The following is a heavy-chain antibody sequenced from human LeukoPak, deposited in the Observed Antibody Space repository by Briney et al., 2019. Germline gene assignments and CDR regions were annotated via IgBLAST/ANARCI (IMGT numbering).Heavy chain of an antibody. D-gene: IGHD2-2*01. V-gene: IGHV4-34*01. Sequence: SETLSLTCAVYGGSFSGYYWSWIRQPPGKGLEWIGETNHSGSTNYNPSLKSRVTISVDTSKNQFSLKLSSVTAADTAVYYCARGPRRYCSSTSCYGAFDIWGQGTMVTVSS. CDR3: ARGPRRYCSSTSCYGAFDI. J-gene: IGHJ3*02. CDR2: TNHSGST. CDR1: GGSFSGYY.